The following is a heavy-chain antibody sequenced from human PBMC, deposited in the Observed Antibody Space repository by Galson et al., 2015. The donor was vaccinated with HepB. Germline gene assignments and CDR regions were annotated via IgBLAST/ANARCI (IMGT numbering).Heavy chain of an antibody. V-gene: IGHV4-34*01. CDR3: ARGLDYYGSGSYYRRGENWFDP. CDR1: GGSFSGYY. J-gene: IGHJ5*02. D-gene: IGHD3-10*01. Sequence: ETLSLTCAVYGGSFSGYYWSWIRQPPGKGLEWIGEINHSGSTNYNPSLKSRVTISVDTSKNQFSLKLSSVTAADTAVYYCARGLDYYGSGSYYRRGENWFDPWGQGTLVTVSS. CDR2: INHSGST.